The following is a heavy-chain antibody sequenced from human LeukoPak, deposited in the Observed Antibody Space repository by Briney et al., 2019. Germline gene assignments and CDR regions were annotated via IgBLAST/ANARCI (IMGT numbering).Heavy chain of an antibody. D-gene: IGHD3-22*01. Sequence: PSETLSLTCTVSGGSISSGSYYWSWIRQPAGRGLEWIGRIYTSGSTNYNPSLKSRVTISVDTSKNQFSLKLSSVTAAVTAVYYCASHRYYYDSSGYYYYMDVWGKGTTVTVSS. CDR1: GGSISSGSYY. V-gene: IGHV4-61*02. J-gene: IGHJ6*03. CDR2: IYTSGST. CDR3: ASHRYYYDSSGYYYYMDV.